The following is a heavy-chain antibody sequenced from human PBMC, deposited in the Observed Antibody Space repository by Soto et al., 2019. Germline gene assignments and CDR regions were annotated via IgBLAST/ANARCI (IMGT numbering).Heavy chain of an antibody. V-gene: IGHV3-73*01. J-gene: IGHJ4*02. D-gene: IGHD3-3*01. Sequence: EVQLVESGGGLVQPGGSLKLSCAASGFTFSGSAMHWVRQASGKGLEWVGRIRNKADNYATAYAASVKGRFTISRDDSKNTAFLQMNSLRTEDTAVYYCMNDFRSGSPYCWGQGTLVTVSS. CDR3: MNDFRSGSPYC. CDR1: GFTFSGSA. CDR2: IRNKADNYAT.